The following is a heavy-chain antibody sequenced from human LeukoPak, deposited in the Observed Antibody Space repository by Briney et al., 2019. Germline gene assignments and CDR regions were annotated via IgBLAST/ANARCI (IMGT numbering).Heavy chain of an antibody. CDR3: ARHFNRRYYYYYYMDV. CDR1: GYSISSDYF. CDR2: IYHSGTT. V-gene: IGHV4-38-2*02. D-gene: IGHD1-14*01. Sequence: SETLSLTCTVSGYSISSDYFWAWIRQPPGTGLEWIGSIYHSGTTYYNPSLKSRVTISVDTSKNQFSLKLSSVTAADTAVYYCARHFNRRYYYYYYMDVWGKGTTVTISS. J-gene: IGHJ6*03.